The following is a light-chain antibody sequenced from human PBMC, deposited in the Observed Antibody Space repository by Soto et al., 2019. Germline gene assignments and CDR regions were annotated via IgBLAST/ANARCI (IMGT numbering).Light chain of an antibody. Sequence: DIQMTQSPSTLSASVGDRVTITCRASQSLSSWLAWYQQKPGKAPKLLIYDASSLESGVPSRFSGSGSGTEFTLTISSLQPDDFATYYCQHYNTYSLWTFGQGTKVEI. CDR3: QHYNTYSLWT. CDR1: QSLSSW. V-gene: IGKV1-5*01. J-gene: IGKJ1*01. CDR2: DAS.